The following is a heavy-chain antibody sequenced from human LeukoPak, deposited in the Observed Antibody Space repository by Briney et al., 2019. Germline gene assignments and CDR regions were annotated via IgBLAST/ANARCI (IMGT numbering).Heavy chain of an antibody. J-gene: IGHJ3*01. CDR3: AVTGYSSRSPNV. CDR2: ISGSGGST. CDR1: GFTFSSYG. V-gene: IGHV3-23*01. Sequence: PGGPLRLSCAASGFTFSSYGMSWVRQAPGKGLEWVSGISGSGGSTSDADSVKGRFTISRDNAKNTLFLQMNSLRAEDTAVYYCAVTGYSSRSPNVWGQGTMVTVSS. D-gene: IGHD6-13*01.